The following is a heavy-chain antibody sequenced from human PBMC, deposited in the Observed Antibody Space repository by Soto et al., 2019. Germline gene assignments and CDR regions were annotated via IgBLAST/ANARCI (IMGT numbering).Heavy chain of an antibody. J-gene: IGHJ4*02. CDR1: VYTFSYYY. Sequence: XSVKFSYKASVYTFSYYYIHWVRQAPGQGLEWMGWINPNSGGTKYAPKFQGGVTMTRDTSITTAYMELSRLRSGDTAVYYCAREPATAKPEGVDFWGQGSLVTVSS. CDR2: INPNSGGT. CDR3: AREPATAKPEGVDF. V-gene: IGHV1-2*02. D-gene: IGHD1-1*01.